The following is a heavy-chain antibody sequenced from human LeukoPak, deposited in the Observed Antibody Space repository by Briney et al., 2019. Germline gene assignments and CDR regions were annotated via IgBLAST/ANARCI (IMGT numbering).Heavy chain of an antibody. CDR3: ATAIVGACNWFGP. CDR2: IWYDGSNK. CDR1: GFTFSSYG. D-gene: IGHD1-26*01. J-gene: IGHJ5*02. Sequence: PGGSLRLSCAASGFTFSSYGMHWVRQAPGKGLEWVAVIWYDGSNKYYADSVKGRFTISRDNSKNTLYLQMNSLRAEDTAVYYCATAIVGACNWFGPWGQGTLVTVSS. V-gene: IGHV3-33*01.